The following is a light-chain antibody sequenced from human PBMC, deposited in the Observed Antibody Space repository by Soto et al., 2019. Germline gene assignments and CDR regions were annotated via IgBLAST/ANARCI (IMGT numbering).Light chain of an antibody. CDR2: KNN. J-gene: IGLJ3*02. CDR1: SSNIGSNY. V-gene: IGLV1-47*01. CDR3: AAWDDSLSGWV. Sequence: QAVVTQPPSASGTPGQRVTISCSGSSSNIGSNYGYWYQQLPGTAPKLLIYKNNQRPSGVPDRFSGSKSGTSASLAISGLRSEDEADYYCAAWDDSLSGWVFGGGTKVTVL.